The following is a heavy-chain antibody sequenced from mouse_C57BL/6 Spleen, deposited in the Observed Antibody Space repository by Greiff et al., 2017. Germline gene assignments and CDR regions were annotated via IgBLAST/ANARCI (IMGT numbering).Heavy chain of an antibody. J-gene: IGHJ3*01. CDR1: GYTFTDYN. CDR3: ALYDYDGVWFAY. V-gene: IGHV1-18*01. CDR2: INPNNGGT. D-gene: IGHD2-4*01. Sequence: VQLQQSGPELVKPGASVKIPCKASGYTFTDYNMDWVKQSHGKSLEWIGDINPNNGGTIYNQKFKGKATLTVDKSSSTAYMELRSLTSEDTAVYYCALYDYDGVWFAYWGQGTLVTVSA.